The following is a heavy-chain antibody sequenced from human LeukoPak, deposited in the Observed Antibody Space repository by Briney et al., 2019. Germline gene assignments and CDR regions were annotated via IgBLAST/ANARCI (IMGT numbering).Heavy chain of an antibody. V-gene: IGHV3-15*01. CDR3: ASSPSPGSGSYYYYYGMDV. CDR2: IKSKTDGGTT. D-gene: IGHD3-10*01. CDR1: GFTFSNAW. Sequence: GGSLRLSYAASGFTFSNAWMSWVRQAPGKGLEWVGRIKSKTDGGTTDYAAPVKGRFTISRDDSKNTLYLQMNSLKTEDTAVYYCASSPSPGSGSYYYYYGMDVWGQGTTVTVSS. J-gene: IGHJ6*02.